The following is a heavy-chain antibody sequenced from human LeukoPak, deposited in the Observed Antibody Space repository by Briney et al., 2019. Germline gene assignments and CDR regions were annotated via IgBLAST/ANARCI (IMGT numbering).Heavy chain of an antibody. CDR1: GFTFSNIE. CDR2: ISHSGSAM. CDR3: ARLAGAYASDS. Sequence: PGGSLRLSCAASGFTFSNIEMNWVREAPGKGLEGVSYISHSGSAMYYADSVKGRFSISRDNAKNSLYLQMNSLRAEDTAVYYCARLAGAYASDSWGQGTTVTVSS. D-gene: IGHD2-2*01. J-gene: IGHJ5*01. V-gene: IGHV3-48*03.